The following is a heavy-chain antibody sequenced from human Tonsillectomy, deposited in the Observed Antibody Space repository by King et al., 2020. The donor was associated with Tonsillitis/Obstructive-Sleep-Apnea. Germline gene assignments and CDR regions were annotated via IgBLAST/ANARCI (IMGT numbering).Heavy chain of an antibody. V-gene: IGHV3-30*04. CDR2: ISNDGTNN. CDR3: ARDNRWDRGSFDI. D-gene: IGHD1-14*01. J-gene: IGHJ3*02. CDR1: GFTFSSYV. Sequence: VQLVESGGGVVQPGRSLRLSCAASGFTFSSYVMHWVRQGPGKGLEWVAVISNDGTNNYHADSVKGRFTISRDNSKNTLYLQMNSLRAEDTAVYYCARDNRWDRGSFDIWGQGTMVTVSS.